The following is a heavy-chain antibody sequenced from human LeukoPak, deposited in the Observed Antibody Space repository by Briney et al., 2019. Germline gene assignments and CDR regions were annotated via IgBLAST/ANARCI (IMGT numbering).Heavy chain of an antibody. D-gene: IGHD2-8*01. CDR1: GYTFTGYY. J-gene: IGHJ5*02. Sequence: ASVKVSCKASGYTFTGYYMHWVRQAPGQGLEWMGWINPNSGGTNYAQKFQGRVTMTRDTSISTAYMELSRLRSDDTAVYYCARARRAYCINGVCSGRFYWFDPWGQGTLVTVSS. CDR3: ARARRAYCINGVCSGRFYWFDP. CDR2: INPNSGGT. V-gene: IGHV1-2*02.